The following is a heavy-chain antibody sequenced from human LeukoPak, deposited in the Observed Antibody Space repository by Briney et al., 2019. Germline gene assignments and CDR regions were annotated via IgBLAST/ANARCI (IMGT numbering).Heavy chain of an antibody. CDR2: IYYIGST. V-gene: IGHV4-61*01. CDR1: GDSVSRSSYY. Sequence: SETLSLTCTVSGDSVSRSSYYWTWIRQPPGKGLEWIGYIYYIGSTNYNPSLRSRLTMSVDTSKNQFSLRLSSVIAADTAVYYCARYHDSTGSFDYWGQGTLVTVSS. D-gene: IGHD3-22*01. J-gene: IGHJ4*02. CDR3: ARYHDSTGSFDY.